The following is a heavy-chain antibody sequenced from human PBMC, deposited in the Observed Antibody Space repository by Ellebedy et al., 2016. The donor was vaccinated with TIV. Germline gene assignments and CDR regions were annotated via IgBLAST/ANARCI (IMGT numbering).Heavy chain of an antibody. V-gene: IGHV3-33*01. J-gene: IGHJ4*02. Sequence: GGSLRLXCAASRFTFTNYGMHWVRQAPGKGLEWVAVIWHDGSKKFYADFVKGRFTISRDDSESTLFLQMNSLRADDTAVCFCAGVNYDTTTGYFSDYWGQGTLVTVSS. CDR1: RFTFTNYG. D-gene: IGHD3-9*01. CDR3: AGVNYDTTTGYFSDY. CDR2: IWHDGSKK.